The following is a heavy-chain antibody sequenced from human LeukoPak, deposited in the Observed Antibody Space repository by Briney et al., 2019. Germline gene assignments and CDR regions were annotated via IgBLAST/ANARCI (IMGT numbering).Heavy chain of an antibody. CDR3: AKPYRSLNDAFDI. CDR2: IRYDGNKK. V-gene: IGHV3-30*02. D-gene: IGHD6-13*01. J-gene: IGHJ3*02. Sequence: GGSLRLSCAASGFTFSSYGMQWGRQAPGKGVGGVAFIRYDGNKKYYADSVKGRFTISRDNSKNTLYPQMNSLRAEDTAVYYCAKPYRSLNDAFDIWGQGTMVTVSS. CDR1: GFTFSSYG.